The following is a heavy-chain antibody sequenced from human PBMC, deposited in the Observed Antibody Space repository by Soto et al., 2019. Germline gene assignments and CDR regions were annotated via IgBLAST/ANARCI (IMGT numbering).Heavy chain of an antibody. CDR3: ARDYYYDSSGSSPGFDY. V-gene: IGHV3-30*03. D-gene: IGHD3-22*01. CDR1: GFTFESYG. CDR2: ISFDGSKK. J-gene: IGHJ4*02. Sequence: GGSLRLSCAASGFTFESYGMHWVRQAPGKGLEWVAVISFDGSKKYYADSVKGRFTISRDNSKNTLYLQMNSLRAEDTAVYYCARDYYYDSSGSSPGFDYWGQGTLVTVSS.